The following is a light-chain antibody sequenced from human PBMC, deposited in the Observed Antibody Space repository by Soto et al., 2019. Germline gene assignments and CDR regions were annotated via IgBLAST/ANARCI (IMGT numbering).Light chain of an antibody. CDR3: QQYGRSGT. CDR2: ATS. V-gene: IGKV3-20*01. CDR1: QSVSRTY. J-gene: IGKJ1*01. Sequence: EIVLTQSPVTLSLSPGERATLSCRASQSVSRTYLAWYQQKPVQAPRLLIYATSSRATGIPDRFSGSGSGTDFTLTISRLEPEDFAVYYCQQYGRSGTFGQGTKVDI.